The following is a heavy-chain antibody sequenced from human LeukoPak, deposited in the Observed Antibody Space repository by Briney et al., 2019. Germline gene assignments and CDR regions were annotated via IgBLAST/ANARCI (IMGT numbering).Heavy chain of an antibody. V-gene: IGHV1-18*01. CDR3: VRGDYAANWFDP. D-gene: IGHD4/OR15-4a*01. CDR2: ISSNNGNT. J-gene: IGHJ5*02. CDR1: GYIFTTFG. Sequence: ASVKVSCKASGYIFTTFGFTWVRQAPGQGLEWMGWISSNNGNTNYAQNHQGRATMTTDTLTNTAYMELRSLRSDDTAVYYCVRGDYAANWFDPWGQGTLVTVSS.